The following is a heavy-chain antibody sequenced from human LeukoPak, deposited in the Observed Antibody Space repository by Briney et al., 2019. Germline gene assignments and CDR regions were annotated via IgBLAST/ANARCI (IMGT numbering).Heavy chain of an antibody. CDR2: VSGSGGTT. CDR1: GFSFSSHA. Sequence: GGSLRLSCAAAGFSFSSHAMSWVRQAPGKGLEWVSYVSGSGGTTYYADSVKGRFTISRENSKSTLYLQMNSLGVEDTAVYYCAKDRFCSGAGCSDAFDIWGQGTMVTVSS. J-gene: IGHJ3*02. D-gene: IGHD2-15*01. CDR3: AKDRFCSGAGCSDAFDI. V-gene: IGHV3-23*01.